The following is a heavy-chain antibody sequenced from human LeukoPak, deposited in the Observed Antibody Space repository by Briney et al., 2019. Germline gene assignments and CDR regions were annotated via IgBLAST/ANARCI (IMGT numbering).Heavy chain of an antibody. CDR3: ARHPVLRYFDWLLYFDY. CDR1: GGSISSSSYY. V-gene: IGHV4-39*01. Sequence: SETLSLTCTVSGGSISSSSYYWGWIRQPPGKGLEWIGSIYYSGSTFYNPSLKSRVTISVDTSKNQFSLKLSSVTAADTAVYYCARHPVLRYFDWLLYFDYWGQGTLVTVSS. D-gene: IGHD3-9*01. CDR2: IYYSGST. J-gene: IGHJ4*02.